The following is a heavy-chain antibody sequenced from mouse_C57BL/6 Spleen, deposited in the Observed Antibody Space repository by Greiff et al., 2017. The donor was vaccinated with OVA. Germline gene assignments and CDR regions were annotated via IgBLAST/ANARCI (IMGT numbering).Heavy chain of an antibody. CDR3: ARDDGNLFAY. Sequence: EVQLQESGGGLVKPGGSLKLSCAASGFTFSSYAMSWVRQTPEKRLEWVATISDGGSYTYYPDNVKGRFTISRDNAKNNLYLQMSHLKSEDTAMYYCARDDGNLFAYWGQGTLVTVSA. CDR1: GFTFSSYA. CDR2: ISDGGSYT. D-gene: IGHD2-1*01. V-gene: IGHV5-4*01. J-gene: IGHJ3*01.